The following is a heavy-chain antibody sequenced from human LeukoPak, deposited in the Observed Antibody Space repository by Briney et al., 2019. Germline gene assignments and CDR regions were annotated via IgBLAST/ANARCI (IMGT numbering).Heavy chain of an antibody. CDR3: AKDIKRWLGEINDYYFGMDV. CDR1: KFTFSSYG. CDR2: LLYDGSNK. D-gene: IGHD3-10*01. Sequence: GGSLRLSCVASKFTFSSYGMHWVRQAPGKGLEWVAVLLYDGSNKYYADSVKGRFTISRDKSKNTLHLQMNSLRSEDTAVYYCAKDIKRWLGEINDYYFGMDVWGQGTSVTVSS. V-gene: IGHV3-30*18. J-gene: IGHJ6*02.